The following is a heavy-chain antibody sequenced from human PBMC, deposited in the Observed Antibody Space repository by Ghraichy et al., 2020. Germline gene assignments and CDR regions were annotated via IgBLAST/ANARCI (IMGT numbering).Heavy chain of an antibody. CDR2: ITSSSRTK. J-gene: IGHJ6*02. Sequence: GGSLRLSCVGSGFIFSSYSMNWVRQSPGKGLEWVSYITSSSRTKSYADSVKGRFTISRDNAQNSLYLQMNSLRDEDTAVYYCARASTVVRFFYYDGMDVWGQGTTGTV. CDR1: GFIFSSYS. V-gene: IGHV3-48*02. CDR3: ARASTVVRFFYYDGMDV. D-gene: IGHD4-23*01.